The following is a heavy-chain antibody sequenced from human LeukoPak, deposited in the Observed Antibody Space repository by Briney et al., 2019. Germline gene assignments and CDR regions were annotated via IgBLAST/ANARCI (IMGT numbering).Heavy chain of an antibody. CDR3: ARDERGSGSYNFDY. Sequence: GASVKVSCKASGYTFTGYYMHWVRQAPGQGLEWMGWINPNSGGTNHARKFQGWVTMTRGTSISTAYMELSRLRSDDTAVYYCARDERGSGSYNFDYWGQGTLVTVSS. D-gene: IGHD3-10*01. CDR2: INPNSGGT. V-gene: IGHV1-2*04. CDR1: GYTFTGYY. J-gene: IGHJ4*02.